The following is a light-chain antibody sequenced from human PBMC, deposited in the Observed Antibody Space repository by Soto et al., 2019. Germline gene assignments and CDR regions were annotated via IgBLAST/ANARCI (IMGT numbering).Light chain of an antibody. J-gene: IGLJ1*01. CDR1: TSDVGGYSY. Sequence: QSVLTQPASVSGSPGQSITISCTGTTSDVGGYSYVSWYQQHPGKAPKLLIYEVTYRPSGVSNRFSGSKSGNTASLIISGLQAEDEADYYCSSYASSTTYVFGTGTKLTVL. V-gene: IGLV2-14*01. CDR2: EVT. CDR3: SSYASSTTYV.